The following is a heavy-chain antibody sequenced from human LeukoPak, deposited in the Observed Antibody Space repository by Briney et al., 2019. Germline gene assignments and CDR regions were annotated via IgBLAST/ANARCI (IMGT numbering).Heavy chain of an antibody. CDR1: GGSISSGGYS. V-gene: IGHV4-30-2*01. Sequence: SETLSLTCAVSGGSISSGGYSWSRIRQPPGKGLEWIGYIYHSGSTYYNPSLKSRVTISVDRSKNQFSLKLSSVTAADTAVYYCAREGVGDAFDIWGQGTMVTVSS. J-gene: IGHJ3*02. CDR3: AREGVGDAFDI. CDR2: IYHSGST.